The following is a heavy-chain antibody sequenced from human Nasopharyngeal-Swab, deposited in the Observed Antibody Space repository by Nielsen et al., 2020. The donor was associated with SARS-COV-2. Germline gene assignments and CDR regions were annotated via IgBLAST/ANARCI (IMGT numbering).Heavy chain of an antibody. D-gene: IGHD2-2*03. CDR2: ISSDGGA. Sequence: GESMKIYCAASGFSISGYWMHWVRQAPGKGLVWVSRISSDGGANYADSATGRFTISRDNAKNTVYLQMNSLRDEDTAVYYCLRGMAGYGWFDPWGQGILVTVSS. CDR1: GFSISGYW. J-gene: IGHJ5*02. CDR3: LRGMAGYGWFDP. V-gene: IGHV3-74*01.